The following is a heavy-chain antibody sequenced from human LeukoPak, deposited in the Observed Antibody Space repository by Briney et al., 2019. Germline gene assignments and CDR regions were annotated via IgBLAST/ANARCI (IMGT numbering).Heavy chain of an antibody. CDR2: MNPNSGNT. CDR1: GYTFTSYD. J-gene: IGHJ4*02. V-gene: IGHV1-8*01. CDR3: ARGRRYSGYMPYY. D-gene: IGHD5-12*01. Sequence: ASVKVSCKASGYTFTSYDINWVRQATGQGLEWMGWMNPNSGNTGYAQKFQGRVTMTRNTSISTAYMELSSLRSEDTAVYYCARGRRYSGYMPYYWGQETLVTVSS.